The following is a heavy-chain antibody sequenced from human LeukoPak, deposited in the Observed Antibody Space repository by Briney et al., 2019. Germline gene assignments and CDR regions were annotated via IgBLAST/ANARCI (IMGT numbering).Heavy chain of an antibody. CDR1: GGSVSSSSYY. J-gene: IGHJ4*02. D-gene: IGHD3-22*01. V-gene: IGHV4-39*01. Sequence: SETLSLTCTVCGGSVSSSSYYWGWIRQPPGKELEWIGSGYYSGSNCYNPSLKSRVTIYVDTSKNQFSLKLRSVTAADTAMYHCARIVGGQEGHYFDFWDQGTLVTVSS. CDR2: GYYSGSN. CDR3: ARIVGGQEGHYFDF.